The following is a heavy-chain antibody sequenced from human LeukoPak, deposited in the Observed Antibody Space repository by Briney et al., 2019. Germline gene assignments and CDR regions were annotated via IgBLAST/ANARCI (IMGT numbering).Heavy chain of an antibody. J-gene: IGHJ4*02. V-gene: IGHV4-39*01. CDR2: LYYSGST. CDR1: GDSFRNFAYY. Sequence: SETLSLTCSFSGDSFRNFAYYWGWIRQSPGKGLEWIGSLYYSGSTYYNPALESRVSISVSTPDNQFSLKLTSVTAADTAVYFCVRHEIPYFDCWGQGILVSVSS. CDR3: VRHEIPYFDC.